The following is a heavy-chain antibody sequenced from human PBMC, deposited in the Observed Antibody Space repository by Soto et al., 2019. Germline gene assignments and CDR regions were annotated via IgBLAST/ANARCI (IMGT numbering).Heavy chain of an antibody. J-gene: IGHJ4*02. CDR3: ARSDYYEATGTFEF. CDR1: GYSFSDFG. V-gene: IGHV1-18*04. D-gene: IGHD4-17*01. Sequence: GASVKVSCKASGYSFSDFGITWVRQAPGQGLEWMGWISGKNGNTNYAQKVQGRVTLTADTSTSTAYMEMRALTSDDTATYYCARSDYYEATGTFEFWGQGTPVTVSS. CDR2: ISGKNGNT.